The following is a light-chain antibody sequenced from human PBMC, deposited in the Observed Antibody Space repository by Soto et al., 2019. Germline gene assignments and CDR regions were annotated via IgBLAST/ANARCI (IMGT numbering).Light chain of an antibody. CDR3: TSFTGADNRVV. CDR2: DVI. CDR1: YSDIGYYNY. J-gene: IGLJ2*01. Sequence: QSALTQPASVSGSPGQSITISCTGTYSDIGYYNYVSWYQQHPGKAPKFIIYDVINRPSGVSNRFSGSKSGNTASLTISGLQAEDEADYYCTSFTGADNRVVLGGGTKLTVL. V-gene: IGLV2-14*01.